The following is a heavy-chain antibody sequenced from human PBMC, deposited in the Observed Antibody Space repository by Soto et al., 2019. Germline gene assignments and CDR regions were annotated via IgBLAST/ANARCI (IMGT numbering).Heavy chain of an antibody. CDR2: IYYSGST. CDR1: GGSISSYY. Sequence: PSETLSLTCTVSGGSISSYYWSWIRQPPGKGLEWIGYIYYSGSTNYNPSLKSRVTISVDTSKNQFSLKLSSVTAADTAVYYCARAKITMIPNWFDPWGQGTLVTVSS. V-gene: IGHV4-59*08. CDR3: ARAKITMIPNWFDP. D-gene: IGHD3-22*01. J-gene: IGHJ5*02.